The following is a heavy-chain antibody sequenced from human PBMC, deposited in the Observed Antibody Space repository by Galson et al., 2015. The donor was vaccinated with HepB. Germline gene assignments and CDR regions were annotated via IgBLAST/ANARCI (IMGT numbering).Heavy chain of an antibody. CDR3: ARGIDGYGRTLGY. CDR2: ISSDGSNK. CDR1: GLTFRNYA. Sequence: SLRLSCAASGLTFRNYAMHWVRQAPGKGLEWVALISSDGSNKYYTDSVKGRFTISRDNSKNTLDLQMNSLRSEDTAVYYCARGIDGYGRTLGYCGQGTLVTVSS. J-gene: IGHJ4*02. D-gene: IGHD5-24*01. V-gene: IGHV3-30-3*01.